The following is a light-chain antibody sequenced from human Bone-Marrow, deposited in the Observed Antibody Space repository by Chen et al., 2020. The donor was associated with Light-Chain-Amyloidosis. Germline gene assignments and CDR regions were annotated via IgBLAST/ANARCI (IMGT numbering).Light chain of an antibody. CDR2: AAS. Sequence: AIRMTQSPSSFSASTGDRVTITCRSRQGISSYLAWDQQKQGKAPKLLIYAASTLQSGVPSRFSGSGSGTDFTLAIRCLQSEDFATYYCQQYYSYPRTFRQGTKVEIK. CDR1: QGISSY. CDR3: QQYYSYPRT. V-gene: IGKV1-8*01. J-gene: IGKJ1*01.